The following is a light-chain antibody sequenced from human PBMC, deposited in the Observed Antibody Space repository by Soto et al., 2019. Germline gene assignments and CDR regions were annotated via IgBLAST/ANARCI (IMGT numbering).Light chain of an antibody. CDR3: RQSYRTPHT. Sequence: DIQMTQSPSSLSASVGVRVTITCRASQSISSYLNWYQQIPGKAPKLLIYAASSLHSGVPSRFSGIGSATHFTLTIRSLHPEAGATCSSRQSYRTPHTLGGGA. CDR2: AAS. V-gene: IGKV1-39*01. J-gene: IGKJ4*01. CDR1: QSISSY.